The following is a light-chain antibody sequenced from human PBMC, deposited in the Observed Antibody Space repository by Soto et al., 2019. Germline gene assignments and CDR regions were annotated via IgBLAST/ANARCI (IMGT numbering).Light chain of an antibody. CDR2: GAS. CDR1: QSVRSN. CDR3: QQYDTWPT. Sequence: EIVMTQSPATLSMSPGERATLSCRASQSVRSNLAWYHQKPGQAPRLLIYGASTRATGIPARFSGSGSGTEFTLTISSLQSEDFALYYCQQYDTWPTFGQGTKVDIK. J-gene: IGKJ1*01. V-gene: IGKV3D-15*01.